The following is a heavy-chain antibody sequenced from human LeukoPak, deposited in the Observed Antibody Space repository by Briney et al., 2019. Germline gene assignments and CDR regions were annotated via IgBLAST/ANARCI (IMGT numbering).Heavy chain of an antibody. V-gene: IGHV4-39*07. CDR2: INHSGST. CDR3: ASGRRGYSYAR. D-gene: IGHD5-18*01. J-gene: IGHJ4*02. Sequence: SETLSLTCTVSGDSILSRTYYGGWIRQPPGKGLEWIGEINHSGSTNYNPSLKSRVTISVDTSKNQFSLKLSSVTAADTAVYYCASGRRGYSYARWGQGTLVTVSS. CDR1: GDSILSRTYY.